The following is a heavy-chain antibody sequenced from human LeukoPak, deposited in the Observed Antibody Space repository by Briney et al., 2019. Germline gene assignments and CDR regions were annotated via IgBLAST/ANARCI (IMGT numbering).Heavy chain of an antibody. V-gene: IGHV4-59*01. Sequence: SETLSLTCTVSGGSISSYYWSWIRQPPGKGLEWIGYIYYSGSTNYNPSLKSRVTISVDTSKNQFSLKLSSVTAADTAVYYCARVPCSSTSCHFDYWGQGTLVTVSS. CDR2: IYYSGST. D-gene: IGHD2-2*01. J-gene: IGHJ4*02. CDR3: ARVPCSSTSCHFDY. CDR1: GGSISSYY.